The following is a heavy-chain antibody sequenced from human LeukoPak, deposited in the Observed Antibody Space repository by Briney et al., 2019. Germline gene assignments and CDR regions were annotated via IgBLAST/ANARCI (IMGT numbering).Heavy chain of an antibody. Sequence: HAGRPLRLSCAASGFTFSSYGMHWVRQAPGKGLEWVAVISYDGSNKYYADSVKGRFIISRDNSKNTLYLQMNSLRAEDTAVYYCAKDHRFSGWLPSADDAFDIWGQGTMATVSS. V-gene: IGHV3-30*18. CDR2: ISYDGSNK. CDR1: GFTFSSYG. D-gene: IGHD6-19*01. CDR3: AKDHRFSGWLPSADDAFDI. J-gene: IGHJ3*02.